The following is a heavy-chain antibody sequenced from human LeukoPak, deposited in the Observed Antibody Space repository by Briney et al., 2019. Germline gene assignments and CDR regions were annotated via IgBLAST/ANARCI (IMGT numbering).Heavy chain of an antibody. CDR2: IWYDGSNK. CDR1: GFTFSSYG. Sequence: PGGSLRLSCAASGFTFSSYGMHWVRQAPGKGLEWVAVIWYDGSNKYYADSVKGRFTISRDNSKNTLYLQMNSLRAEDTAVYYCARDRNYYYDSSVVDYWGQGTLVTVSS. J-gene: IGHJ4*02. CDR3: ARDRNYYYDSSVVDY. V-gene: IGHV3-33*01. D-gene: IGHD3-22*01.